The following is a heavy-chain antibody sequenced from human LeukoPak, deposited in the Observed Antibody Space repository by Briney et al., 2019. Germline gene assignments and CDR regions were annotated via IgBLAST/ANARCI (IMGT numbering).Heavy chain of an antibody. V-gene: IGHV3-30-3*01. CDR2: ISYDGSNK. CDR3: ARDALVVPAAIPGDPYYYYYMDV. J-gene: IGHJ6*03. D-gene: IGHD2-2*02. Sequence: QSGGSLRLSCAASGFTFSSYAMSWVRQAPGKGLEWVAVISYDGSNKYYADSVKGRFTISRDNSKNTLYLQMNSLRAEDTAVYYCARDALVVPAAIPGDPYYYYYMDVWGKGTTVTVSS. CDR1: GFTFSSYA.